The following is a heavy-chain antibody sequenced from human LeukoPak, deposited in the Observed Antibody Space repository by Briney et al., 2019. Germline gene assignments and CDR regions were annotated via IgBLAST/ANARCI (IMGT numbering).Heavy chain of an antibody. J-gene: IGHJ4*02. Sequence: GSLRLSCAASGFTFTTYWMHWVRQAPGKGLVWVSHINSDGSITSYADSVKGRFTISRDNAKNTLYLQMNSLRAEDTAVYYCAKFSGRYYFDYWGQGTLVTVSS. CDR1: GFTFTTYW. D-gene: IGHD6-19*01. CDR3: AKFSGRYYFDY. V-gene: IGHV3-74*01. CDR2: INSDGSIT.